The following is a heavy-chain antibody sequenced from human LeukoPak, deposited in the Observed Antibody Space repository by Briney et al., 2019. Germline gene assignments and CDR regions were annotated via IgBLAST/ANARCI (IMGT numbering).Heavy chain of an antibody. CDR3: AKEFGANYYDSSGYYIASAADRYFDY. V-gene: IGHV3-30*18. J-gene: IGHJ4*02. CDR2: ISFDGRNE. D-gene: IGHD3-22*01. CDR1: GFIFSSYG. Sequence: GGSLRLSCAVSGFIFSSYGMHWVRRAPGKGLEWVAVISFDGRNEFYVDSVKGRFTISRDNSMNTLYLQMNSLRAEDTAVYYCAKEFGANYYDSSGYYIASAADRYFDYWGQGTLVTVSS.